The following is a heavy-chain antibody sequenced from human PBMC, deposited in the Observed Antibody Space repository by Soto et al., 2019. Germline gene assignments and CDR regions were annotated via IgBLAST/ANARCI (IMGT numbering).Heavy chain of an antibody. V-gene: IGHV1-18*01. CDR3: ATVFGATYFDY. J-gene: IGHJ4*02. CDR2: ISAYNGNT. Sequence: ASVKVSCKASGYTFTSYGISWVRQAPGQGLEWMGWISAYNGNTNYAQKLQGRVTMTEDTSTDTAYMELSSLRSEDTAVYYCATVFGATYFDYWGQGTLVTVSS. D-gene: IGHD3-3*01. CDR1: GYTFTSYG.